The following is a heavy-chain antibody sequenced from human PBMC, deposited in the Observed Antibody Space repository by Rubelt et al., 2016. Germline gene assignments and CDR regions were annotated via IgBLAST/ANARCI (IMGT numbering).Heavy chain of an antibody. D-gene: IGHD2-2*01. V-gene: IGHV1-3*01. CDR1: GYTFSSYA. Sequence: QVQLVQSETEVKKPGASVKVSCKASGYTFSSYAMHWVRQAPGQGLEWMGWIDAGNGNTKYSQKFQGRVTISRDTYASTAYMELSSLRSEDTAIYYCARAGRYDNFDLWGQGTLVSVSS. J-gene: IGHJ4*02. CDR3: ARAGRYDNFDL. CDR2: IDAGNGNT.